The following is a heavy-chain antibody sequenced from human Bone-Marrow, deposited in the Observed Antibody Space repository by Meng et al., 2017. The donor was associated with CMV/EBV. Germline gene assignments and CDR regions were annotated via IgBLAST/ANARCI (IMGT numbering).Heavy chain of an antibody. CDR2: INPSGGST. CDR1: GYTFTSYY. J-gene: IGHJ4*02. Sequence: ASVKVSCKASGYTFTSYYMHWVRQAPGQGLEWMGIINPSGGSTSYAQKFQGRVTMTRDTSTSTVYMELSSLRYEDTAVYYCARESWLGGLDYWGQGTLVTVSS. CDR3: ARESWLGGLDY. D-gene: IGHD5-12*01. V-gene: IGHV1-46*01.